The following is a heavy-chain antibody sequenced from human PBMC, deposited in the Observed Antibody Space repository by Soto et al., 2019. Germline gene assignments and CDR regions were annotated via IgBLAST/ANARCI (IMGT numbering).Heavy chain of an antibody. CDR3: ARVGGYDYSNSYYYYYGMDV. CDR2: IIPIFGTA. D-gene: IGHD4-4*01. Sequence: ASVKVSCKASGGTFSSYAISWVRQAPGQGLEWMGGIIPIFGTANYAQKFQGGVTITADESTSTAYMELSSLRSEDTAVYYCARVGGYDYSNSYYYYYGMDVWGQGTTVTVSS. CDR1: GGTFSSYA. J-gene: IGHJ6*02. V-gene: IGHV1-69*13.